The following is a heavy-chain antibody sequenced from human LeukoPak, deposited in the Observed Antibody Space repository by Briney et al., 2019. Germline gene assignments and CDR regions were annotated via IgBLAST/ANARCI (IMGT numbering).Heavy chain of an antibody. D-gene: IGHD5-12*01. CDR3: ATGGIVATIWGAGDY. Sequence: ASVKVSCKVSGYTLTELSMHWVRQAPGKGLEWMGGFDPEDGETIYAQKFQGRVTMTEDTSTNTAYMELSSLRSEDTAVYYCATGGIVATIWGAGDYWGQGTLVTVSS. CDR2: FDPEDGET. V-gene: IGHV1-24*01. CDR1: GYTLTELS. J-gene: IGHJ4*02.